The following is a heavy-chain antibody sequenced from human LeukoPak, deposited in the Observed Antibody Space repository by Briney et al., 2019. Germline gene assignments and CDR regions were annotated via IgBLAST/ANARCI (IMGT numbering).Heavy chain of an antibody. D-gene: IGHD4-17*01. CDR1: GFTVSSNY. CDR2: IYSGGTT. Sequence: PGGSLTLSCAPSGFTVSSNYTNCVRQAPGKGLEWVSVIYSGGTTYYADSVKGRFTISRDSSKNTLYPQMNSRRAEDTAVYYCARGSGDVIDYWGQGTLVTVSS. CDR3: ARGSGDVIDY. J-gene: IGHJ4*02. V-gene: IGHV3-53*01.